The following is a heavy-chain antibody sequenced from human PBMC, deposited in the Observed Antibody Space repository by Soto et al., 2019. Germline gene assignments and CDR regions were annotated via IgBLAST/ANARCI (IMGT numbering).Heavy chain of an antibody. V-gene: IGHV3-23*01. CDR1: GFTFSSYG. CDR2: ITDSGSSK. Sequence: PGGSLRLSCAASGFTFSSYGMHWVRQAPGKGLERVAAITDSGSSKYYADSVKGRFTISRDNSKNTLYLQMNSLRAEDTAVYYCAKGPIVVVTAVEYFQHWGQGTLVTVSS. J-gene: IGHJ1*01. D-gene: IGHD2-21*02. CDR3: AKGPIVVVTAVEYFQH.